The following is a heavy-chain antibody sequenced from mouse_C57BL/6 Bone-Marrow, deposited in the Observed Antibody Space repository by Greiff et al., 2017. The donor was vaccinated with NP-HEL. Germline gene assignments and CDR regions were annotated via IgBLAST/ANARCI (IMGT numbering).Heavy chain of an antibody. CDR3: TRDRNYYGSSSYWYFDV. J-gene: IGHJ1*03. D-gene: IGHD1-1*01. Sequence: SLERVAYISSGGVYIYYADTVKGRFTISRDNARNTLYLQMSSVKSEDTAMYYYTRDRNYYGSSSYWYFDVWGTGTTVTVSS. V-gene: IGHV5-9-1*02. CDR2: ISSGGVYI.